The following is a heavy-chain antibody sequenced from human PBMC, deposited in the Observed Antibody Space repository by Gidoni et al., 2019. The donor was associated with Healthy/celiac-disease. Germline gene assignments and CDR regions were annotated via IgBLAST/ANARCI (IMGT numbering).Heavy chain of an antibody. CDR3: ARERGYGRPWDFDY. CDR1: GSTFSTDA. Sequence: QVQRVESGGGVVQPGRSLSPSCAASGSTFSTDAMHWVRQAPGKGLEWVAVISCDGSNKYYADAVKVRFTISGDNSKNTLYLQMNSLRGEDTAGYYCARERGYGRPWDFDYWGQGTLVTVSS. CDR2: ISCDGSNK. J-gene: IGHJ4*02. D-gene: IGHD5-18*01. V-gene: IGHV3-30*04.